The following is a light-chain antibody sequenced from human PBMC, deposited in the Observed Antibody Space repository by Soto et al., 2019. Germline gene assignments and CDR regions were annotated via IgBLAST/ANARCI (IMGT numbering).Light chain of an antibody. Sequence: DIVMTQSPASLAVSLGERATINCKSSQSVLDSSNNRNYLAWYQQKPGQPPKLLIYWASTRESVVPGRFRGSGSGTDFTLTINSLQAEDVAVYYCQQYYSTSSITFGQGTRLEIK. CDR3: QQYYSTSSIT. CDR2: WAS. J-gene: IGKJ5*01. V-gene: IGKV4-1*01. CDR1: QSVLDSSNNRNY.